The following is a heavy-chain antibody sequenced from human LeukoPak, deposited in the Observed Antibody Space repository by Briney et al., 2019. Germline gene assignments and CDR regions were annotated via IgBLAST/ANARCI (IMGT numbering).Heavy chain of an antibody. CDR2: INPTVGDT. Sequence: GASVKLSCTASGYTLTSDYMDWVRQAPGQGLEWMGIINPTVGDTIYAQKFQGRVTMTRDMSTSTVYMELSSLRSDDTAVYYCARYGFRRSWQGGWHAFDIWGQGTMVTVSS. CDR3: ARYGFRRSWQGGWHAFDI. J-gene: IGHJ3*02. CDR1: GYTLTSDY. D-gene: IGHD6-13*01. V-gene: IGHV1-46*01.